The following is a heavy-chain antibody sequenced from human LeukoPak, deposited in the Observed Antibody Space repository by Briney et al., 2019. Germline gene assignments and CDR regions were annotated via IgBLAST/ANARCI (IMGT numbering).Heavy chain of an antibody. CDR3: AKDRGGYCSGGSCYPDGY. CDR1: GFTFDDYG. Sequence: GGSLRLSCAASGFTFDDYGMSWVRQAPGKGLEWVSGINWNGGSTGYADSVKGRFTISRDNSKTTLYLQMNTLRAEDTAVYYCAKDRGGYCSGGSCYPDGYWGQGTLVTVSS. J-gene: IGHJ4*02. V-gene: IGHV3-20*04. CDR2: INWNGGST. D-gene: IGHD2-15*01.